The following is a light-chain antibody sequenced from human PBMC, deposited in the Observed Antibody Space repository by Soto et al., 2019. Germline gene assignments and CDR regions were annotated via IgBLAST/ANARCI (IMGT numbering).Light chain of an antibody. CDR2: EVT. J-gene: IGLJ1*01. CDR3: SSFSSSSTPYV. V-gene: IGLV2-14*01. Sequence: QSALTQPASVSGSPGQSITISCTGTSNDVGGYNYVSWYQQFPGKAPKLIIYEVTYRPSGVSNRFSGSKSDNTASLTISGLQAEDEADYYCSSFSSSSTPYVFGTGTKVTVL. CDR1: SNDVGGYNY.